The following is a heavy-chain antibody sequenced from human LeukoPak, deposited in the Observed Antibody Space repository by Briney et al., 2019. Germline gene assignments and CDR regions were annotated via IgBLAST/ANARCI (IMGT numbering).Heavy chain of an antibody. J-gene: IGHJ4*02. D-gene: IGHD4-11*01. V-gene: IGHV3-23*01. Sequence: PGGSLRLSCAASGFTFSSYAMSWVRQAPGKGLEWVSAISGSGGSTYYADSVRGRFTISRDNSKNTLCLQMNSLRAEDTAVYYCAKTLSLRDYNFDYWGQGTLVTVSS. CDR1: GFTFSSYA. CDR2: ISGSGGST. CDR3: AKTLSLRDYNFDY.